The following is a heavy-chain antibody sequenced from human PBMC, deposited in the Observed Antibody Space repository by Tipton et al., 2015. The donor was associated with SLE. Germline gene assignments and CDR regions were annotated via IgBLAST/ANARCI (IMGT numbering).Heavy chain of an antibody. J-gene: IGHJ3*02. CDR1: GFTFSTYW. V-gene: IGHV3-7*01. Sequence: SLRLSCAASGFTFSTYWMSWVRQAPGKGLEWVANIKQDGSEKYYADSVKGRFTISRDNSKNTLYLQMNSLRAEDTGMYYCPREGRSYGSGSYRAFDIWGQGTMVTVSS. D-gene: IGHD3-10*01. CDR3: PREGRSYGSGSYRAFDI. CDR2: IKQDGSEK.